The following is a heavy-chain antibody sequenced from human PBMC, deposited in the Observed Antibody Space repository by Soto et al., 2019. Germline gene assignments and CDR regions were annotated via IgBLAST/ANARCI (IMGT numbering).Heavy chain of an antibody. V-gene: IGHV1-46*01. CDR2: VNPSSGST. Sequence: ASVKLSCKACGDSFTTYNIHWVRQAPGQGLEWMGVVNPSSGSTSYAQKFQGRVTMTRDTSTSTVYMELSSLRSEDAAVYYCARWAPDAFHVWGQGTLVTVSS. CDR3: ARWAPDAFHV. CDR1: GDSFTTYN. J-gene: IGHJ3*01.